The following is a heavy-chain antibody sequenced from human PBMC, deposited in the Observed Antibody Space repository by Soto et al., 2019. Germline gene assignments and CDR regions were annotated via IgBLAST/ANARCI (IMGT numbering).Heavy chain of an antibody. J-gene: IGHJ3*01. D-gene: IGHD5-12*01. CDR3: AKQLSAWLRMEAFDV. Sequence: QVQLQESGPGLVKPSETLSLTCTVSGDSISSYYWSWIRQPPGKGLEWIGYAYYGGNTNYNPSLKRRVTISVDTSKSQFALKLNSVTGADTAVYYCAKQLSAWLRMEAFDVWGPGTMVTVSS. CDR1: GDSISSYY. V-gene: IGHV4-59*08. CDR2: AYYGGNT.